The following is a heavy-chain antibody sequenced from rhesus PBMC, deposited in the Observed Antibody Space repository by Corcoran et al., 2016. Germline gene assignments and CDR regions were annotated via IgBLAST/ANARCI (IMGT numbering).Heavy chain of an antibody. J-gene: IGHJ4*01. V-gene: IGHV4-169*01. D-gene: IGHD6-31*01. Sequence: QLQLQESGPGLVKPSETLSVTCAVSGGSISSSYWSWIRQAPGKGLEWIGYIYGSGSNTNYNPSLKSRVTLSVDTSKNQLSLKLSSVTTADTAVYYCAKYSSGWYLDYWGQGVLVTVSS. CDR2: IYGSGSNT. CDR1: GGSISSSY. CDR3: AKYSSGWYLDY.